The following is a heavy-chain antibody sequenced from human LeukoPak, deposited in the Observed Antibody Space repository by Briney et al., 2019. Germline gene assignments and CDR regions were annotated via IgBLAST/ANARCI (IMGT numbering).Heavy chain of an antibody. Sequence: SVKVSCKASGGTFSSYAISWVRQALGQGLEWMGRIIPIFGTANYAQKFQGRVTITTDESTSTAYMELSSLRSEDTAVYYCARDLYGSESYYFDYWGQGTLVTVSS. CDR2: IIPIFGTA. V-gene: IGHV1-69*05. J-gene: IGHJ4*02. CDR3: ARDLYGSESYYFDY. CDR1: GGTFSSYA. D-gene: IGHD3-10*01.